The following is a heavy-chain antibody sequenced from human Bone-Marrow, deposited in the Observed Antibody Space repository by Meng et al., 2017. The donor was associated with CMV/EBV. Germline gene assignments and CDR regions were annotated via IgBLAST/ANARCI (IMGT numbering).Heavy chain of an antibody. V-gene: IGHV3-33*01. CDR2: IRYDGSNK. J-gene: IGHJ4*02. CDR3: ARDRDWELFDY. CDR1: GFTFSSYG. D-gene: IGHD3-10*01. Sequence: QVQLVESGGGVVQPGRSLRLSGAAAGFTFSSYGMHWVRQAPGKGLEWVAFIRYDGSNKYYAGSVKGRFTISRDNSKNTVFLQMNSLRAEDTAIYYCARDRDWELFDYWGQGILVTVSS.